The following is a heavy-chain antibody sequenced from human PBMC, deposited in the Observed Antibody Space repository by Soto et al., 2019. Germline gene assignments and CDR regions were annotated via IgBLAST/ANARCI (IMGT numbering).Heavy chain of an antibody. CDR1: GGSVTSGGFY. V-gene: IGHV4-31*03. Sequence: QVQLQESGPGLVKPSQTLSLICTVSGGSVTSGGFYWSWIRQHPGKGLEWIGYIFHSGSIYYNPSLKRRVSMSMDTLKNQFSLKLSSVSAADTAVYYCARGGYGDNWFDPWGQGTLVTVSS. CDR2: IFHSGSI. D-gene: IGHD5-12*01. J-gene: IGHJ5*02. CDR3: ARGGYGDNWFDP.